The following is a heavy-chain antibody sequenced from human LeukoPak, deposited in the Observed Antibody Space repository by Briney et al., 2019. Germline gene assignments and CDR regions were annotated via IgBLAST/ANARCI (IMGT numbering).Heavy chain of an antibody. CDR1: GFTFSSYG. D-gene: IGHD1-26*01. Sequence: GRSLRLSCAASGFTFSSYGMHWVRQAPGKGLEWVAVIWYDGSNKYCADSVKGRFTISRDNSKNTLYLQMNSLRAEDTAVYYCARDRWELRADYYYGMDVWGQGTTVTVSS. CDR3: ARDRWELRADYYYGMDV. CDR2: IWYDGSNK. J-gene: IGHJ6*02. V-gene: IGHV3-33*01.